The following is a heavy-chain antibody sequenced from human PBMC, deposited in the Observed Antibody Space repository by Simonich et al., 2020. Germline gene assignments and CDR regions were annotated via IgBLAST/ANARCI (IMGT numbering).Heavy chain of an antibody. J-gene: IGHJ3*02. CDR3: AKEESYSSTSCYDAFDI. CDR1: GFTFSSYA. Sequence: EVQLLESGGGLVQPGGSLRLSCAASGFTFSSYAMSWVRQAPGEGLEWVSAIGGSGGSTYYADSVKGRFTISRDNSKNTLYLQMNSLRAEDTAVYYCAKEESYSSTSCYDAFDIWGQGTMVTVSS. V-gene: IGHV3-23*01. D-gene: IGHD2-2*01. CDR2: IGGSGGST.